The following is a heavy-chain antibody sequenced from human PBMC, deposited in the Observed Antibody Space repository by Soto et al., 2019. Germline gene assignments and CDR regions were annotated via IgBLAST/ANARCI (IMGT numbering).Heavy chain of an antibody. CDR3: ASWHYYCSGSDHDYYYYGSDV. CDR2: IWYEGSNK. D-gene: IGHD3-10*01. V-gene: IGHV3-33*01. CDR1: GFTFSSYG. J-gene: IGHJ6*02. Sequence: QVQLVESGGGVVQPGRSLRLSCAASGFTFSSYGMHWVRQAPGKGLEWVAVIWYEGSNKYYADSVKGQFTISRDNSRNALYLQMNSLRAEDTAVYYCASWHYYCSGSDHDYYYYGSDVWGQGTTVTVSS.